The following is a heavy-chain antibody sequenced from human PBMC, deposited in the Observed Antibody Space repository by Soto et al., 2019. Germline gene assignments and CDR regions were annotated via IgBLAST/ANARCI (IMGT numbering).Heavy chain of an antibody. V-gene: IGHV4-59*01. J-gene: IGHJ4*02. D-gene: IGHD2-21*01. CDR3: ARVRAYSYFDY. Sequence: SETLSLTCTVSGGSISSYYWSWIRQPPGKGLEWIGYIYYSGSTNYNPSLKSRVTISVDTSKNQFSLKLSSVTAADTAVYYCARVRAYSYFDYWGQGTLVTLSS. CDR2: IYYSGST. CDR1: GGSISSYY.